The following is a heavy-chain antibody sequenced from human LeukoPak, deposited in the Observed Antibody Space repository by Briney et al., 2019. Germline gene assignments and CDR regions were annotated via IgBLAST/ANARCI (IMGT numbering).Heavy chain of an antibody. V-gene: IGHV3-30-3*01. Sequence: PGRSLRLSCAASGFTFSSYAMHWVRQAPGKGLEWVAVISYDGSNKYYADSVKGRFTISRDNSKNTLYLQMNSLRAEDTAVYYCASDIQDGYSSSWYGYFDYWGQGTLDTVSS. CDR1: GFTFSSYA. CDR3: ASDIQDGYSSSWYGYFDY. J-gene: IGHJ4*02. CDR2: ISYDGSNK. D-gene: IGHD6-13*01.